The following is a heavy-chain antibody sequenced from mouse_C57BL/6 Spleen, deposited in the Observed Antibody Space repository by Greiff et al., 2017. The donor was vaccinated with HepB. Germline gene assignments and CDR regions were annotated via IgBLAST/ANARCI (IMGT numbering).Heavy chain of an antibody. V-gene: IGHV1-63*01. J-gene: IGHJ2*01. Sequence: QVQLKESGAELVRPGTSVKMSCKAPGYTFTNYWIGWAKQRPGHGLEWIGDIYPGGGYTNYNEKFKGKATLTADKSSSTAYMQFSSLTSEDSAIYYCARKSGVPVDYWGQGTTLTVSS. CDR1: GYTFTNYW. CDR2: IYPGGGYT. D-gene: IGHD1-3*01. CDR3: ARKSGVPVDY.